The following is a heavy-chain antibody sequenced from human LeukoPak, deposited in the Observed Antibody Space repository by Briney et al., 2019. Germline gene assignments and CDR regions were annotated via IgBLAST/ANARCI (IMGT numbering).Heavy chain of an antibody. CDR2: INSGGDMI. D-gene: IGHD3-10*01. CDR3: ARGAYGWTFNP. CDR1: GFSFSDNF. V-gene: IGHV3-11*01. J-gene: IGHJ5*02. Sequence: GGSLRLSCTASGFSFSDNFMCRIRQAPGKGLQWVSYINSGGDMIYYSDAVKGRFSISRDNSKRSLYLQMNRLRVDDTAVYFCARGAYGWTFNPWGQGTLVSVSS.